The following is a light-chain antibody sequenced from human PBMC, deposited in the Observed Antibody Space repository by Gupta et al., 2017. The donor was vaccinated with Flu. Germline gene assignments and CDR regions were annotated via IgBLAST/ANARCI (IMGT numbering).Light chain of an antibody. CDR3: SSCAGGYTFRV. CDR1: GSEVSGYNY. Sequence: SALPQPRPVSGSSGQPATTPATGAGSEVSGYNYVTWYQQHPGKAPKMVIYDVNKRPSWVPDRFSGSKSGNTASLTISGLQAEDEAEYYCSSCAGGYTFRVFGTGTKVTVL. CDR2: DVN. V-gene: IGLV2-11*01. J-gene: IGLJ1*01.